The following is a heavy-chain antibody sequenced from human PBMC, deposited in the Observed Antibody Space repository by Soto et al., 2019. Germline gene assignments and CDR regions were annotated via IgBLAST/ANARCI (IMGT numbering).Heavy chain of an antibody. D-gene: IGHD2-15*01. J-gene: IGHJ5*02. CDR3: ASLGLHCSGGSCHDWFDP. CDR1: GYTFTGYY. V-gene: IGHV1-2*02. CDR2: INPNSGGT. Sequence: GASVKVSCKASGYTFTGYYMHWVRQAPGQGLEWMGWINPNSGGTNYAQKFQGRVTMTRDTSISTAYMELSRLRSDDTAVYYCASLGLHCSGGSCHDWFDPWGRGTLVTVSS.